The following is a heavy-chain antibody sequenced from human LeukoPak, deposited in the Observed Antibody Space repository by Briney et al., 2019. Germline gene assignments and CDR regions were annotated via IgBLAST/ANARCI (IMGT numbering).Heavy chain of an antibody. D-gene: IGHD2-2*01. J-gene: IGHJ4*02. Sequence: PSETLSLTCTVSGGSISSYYWSWIRQPAGKGLEWIGRIYTSGSTNYNPSLKSRVTMSVDTSKSQFSLKLSSVTAADTAVYYCARGGDIVVVPADAHFDYWGQGTPVTVSS. V-gene: IGHV4-4*07. CDR2: IYTSGST. CDR3: ARGGDIVVVPADAHFDY. CDR1: GGSISSYY.